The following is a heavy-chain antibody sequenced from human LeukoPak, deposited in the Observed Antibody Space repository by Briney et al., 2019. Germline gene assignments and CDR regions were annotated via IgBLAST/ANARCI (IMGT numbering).Heavy chain of an antibody. Sequence: ASVKVSCKASGYTFTSYGISWVRQAPGQGLEWMGWISAYNGNTNYAQKLQSRVTMTTDTSTSTAYMELRSLRSDDTAVYYCARGSDFWSGYYTPYYFDYWGQGTLVTVSS. V-gene: IGHV1-18*01. CDR3: ARGSDFWSGYYTPYYFDY. CDR1: GYTFTSYG. D-gene: IGHD3-3*01. J-gene: IGHJ4*02. CDR2: ISAYNGNT.